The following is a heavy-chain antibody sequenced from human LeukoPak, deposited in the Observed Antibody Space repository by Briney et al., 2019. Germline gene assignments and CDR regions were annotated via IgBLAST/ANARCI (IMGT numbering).Heavy chain of an antibody. CDR1: GFTFSSYW. CDR3: ARDPAYCGGDCYSDY. CDR2: INSDGSST. V-gene: IGHV3-74*01. J-gene: IGHJ4*02. Sequence: GGSLRLSCAASGFTFSSYWMHWVRQAPGKGLVWVLRINSDGSSTSYADSVKGRFTISRDNAKNTLYLQMNSLRAEDTAVYYCARDPAYCGGDCYSDYWGQGTLVTVSS. D-gene: IGHD2-21*02.